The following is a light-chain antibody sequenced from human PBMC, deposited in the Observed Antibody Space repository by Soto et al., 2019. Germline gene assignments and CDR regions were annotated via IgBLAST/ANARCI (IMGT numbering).Light chain of an antibody. J-gene: IGKJ4*01. CDR2: GAS. Sequence: EIVMTQSPATLSVSPGXRATLSCRASQSVSSNLAWYQQKPGQAPRLLIYGASTRATGIPARFSGSGSGTEFTLTISSLQSEDFAVYYCQQYNNWPPLTFGGGTKEDIK. CDR1: QSVSSN. V-gene: IGKV3-15*01. CDR3: QQYNNWPPLT.